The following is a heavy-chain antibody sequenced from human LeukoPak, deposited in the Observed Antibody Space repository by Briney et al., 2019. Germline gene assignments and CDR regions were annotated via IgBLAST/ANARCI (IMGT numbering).Heavy chain of an antibody. CDR1: GYTFTGYY. CDR3: ARGRYYGSGGYYKAFDY. V-gene: IGHV1-2*02. D-gene: IGHD3-10*01. J-gene: IGHJ4*02. Sequence: GASVKVSCKASGYTFTGYYMHWVRQAPGQGLEWMGWINPNSGGTNYAQKFQGRVTMTRDTSISTAYMELSRLRSDDTAVYYCARGRYYGSGGYYKAFDYWGQGTLVTVSS. CDR2: INPNSGGT.